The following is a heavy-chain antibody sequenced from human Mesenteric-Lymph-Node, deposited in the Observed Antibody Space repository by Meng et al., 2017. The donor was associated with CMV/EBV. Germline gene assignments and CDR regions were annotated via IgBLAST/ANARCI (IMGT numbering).Heavy chain of an antibody. D-gene: IGHD3-16*01. Sequence: GESLKISCAASGFTFDNNDMSWVRQGPGKGLEWVSEINWSGRSTTYGGSVKGRFTISRDNAKNSLYLQMNSLRAEDTAVYYCARSRIDWGFWGQGTLVTVSS. J-gene: IGHJ4*02. CDR1: GFTFDNND. CDR2: INWSGRST. CDR3: ARSRIDWGF. V-gene: IGHV3-20*04.